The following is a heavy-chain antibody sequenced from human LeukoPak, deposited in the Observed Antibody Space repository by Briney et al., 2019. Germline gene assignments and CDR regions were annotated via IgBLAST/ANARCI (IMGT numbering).Heavy chain of an antibody. J-gene: IGHJ4*02. CDR1: GFTFSDYS. Sequence: GGSLRLSCAASGFTFSDYSMNWVRQAPGKGLEWASSISSSSSYIYYADSVKGRFTISRDNAKNSLYLQMNSLRAEDTAVYYCARAQGGHSSSWSLDYWGQGTLVTVSS. CDR3: ARAQGGHSSSWSLDY. V-gene: IGHV3-21*01. CDR2: ISSSSSYI. D-gene: IGHD6-13*01.